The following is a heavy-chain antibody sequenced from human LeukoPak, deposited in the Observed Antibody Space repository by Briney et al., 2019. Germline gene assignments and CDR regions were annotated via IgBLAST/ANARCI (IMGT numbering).Heavy chain of an antibody. CDR3: AKPSRSTSCYTCLFLDY. D-gene: IGHD2-2*02. CDR1: GFTFSSYA. J-gene: IGHJ4*02. Sequence: GGSLRLSCAASGFTFSSYAMSWVRQAPGKGLEWVSAISGSGGSTYYADSVKGRFTISRDNSKNTLYLQMNSLRAEDTAVYYCAKPSRSTSCYTCLFLDYWGQGTLVTVSS. V-gene: IGHV3-23*01. CDR2: ISGSGGST.